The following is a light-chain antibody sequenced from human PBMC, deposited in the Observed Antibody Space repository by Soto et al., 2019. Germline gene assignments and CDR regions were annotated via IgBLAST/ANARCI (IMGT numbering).Light chain of an antibody. CDR3: QQYNNWPPWT. CDR2: GAS. Sequence: EIVMTQSPATLSVSPGERATLSCRASQSVRSDLAWYQQKPGQAPRLLIYGASTRVTGIPARFSGSGSGTEFTLTISSLQSEDFAVYYCQQYNNWPPWTFGQGTMVEIK. J-gene: IGKJ1*01. CDR1: QSVRSD. V-gene: IGKV3-15*01.